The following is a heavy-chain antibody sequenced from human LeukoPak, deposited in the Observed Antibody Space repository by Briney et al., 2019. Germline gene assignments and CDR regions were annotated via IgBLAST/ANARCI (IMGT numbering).Heavy chain of an antibody. CDR1: GFTFSSYW. J-gene: IGHJ4*02. Sequence: GSLRLSCAASGFTFSSYWMSWIRQPPGKGLEWIGYIYYSGSTSYNPSLKSRVTISVDTSKNQFSLKLSSVTAADTAVYYCARIGACSSTSCPEAFDYWGQGTLVTVSS. CDR3: ARIGACSSTSCPEAFDY. V-gene: IGHV4-59*01. D-gene: IGHD2-2*01. CDR2: IYYSGST.